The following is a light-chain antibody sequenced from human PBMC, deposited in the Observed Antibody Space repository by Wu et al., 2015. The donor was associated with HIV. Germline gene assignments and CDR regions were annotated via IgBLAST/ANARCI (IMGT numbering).Light chain of an antibody. CDR3: QQYRRT. CDR2: GAS. V-gene: IGKV3-15*01. CDR1: QSVNNN. Sequence: EIVMTQSPATLSVSPGERATLSCRASQSVNNNLAWYQQKPGQAPRLLIYGASTRAAGIPARFSGHGFGTEFTLTISSLQSEDFAVYYCQQYRRTFGQGTKVEVK. J-gene: IGKJ1*01.